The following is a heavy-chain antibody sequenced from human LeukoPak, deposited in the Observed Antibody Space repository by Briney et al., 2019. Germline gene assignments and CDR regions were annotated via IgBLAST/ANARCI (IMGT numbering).Heavy chain of an antibody. J-gene: IGHJ6*02. Sequence: PGRSLRLSCAASGFTFSNYGMHWVRQAPGKGLEWVAVISYDGSNKYYADSVRGRFTISRDNSKNTLYLQMNSLRAEDTAVYYCAKGGAAASYYYYGMAVWGQGTTVTVSS. V-gene: IGHV3-30*18. CDR1: GFTFSNYG. CDR2: ISYDGSNK. CDR3: AKGGAAASYYYYGMAV. D-gene: IGHD6-13*01.